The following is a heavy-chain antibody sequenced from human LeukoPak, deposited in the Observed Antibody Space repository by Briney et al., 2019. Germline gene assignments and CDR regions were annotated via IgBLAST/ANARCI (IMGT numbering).Heavy chain of an antibody. Sequence: GGSLRLSCAVSGFTFSSHWMGWVRQASGKGLEWVSAISGSGGSTYCADSVKGRFTISRDNSKNTPYLQMNSLRAEDTAVYYCAKGGPVWGAFDYWGQGTLVTVSS. CDR1: GFTFSSHW. CDR2: ISGSGGST. V-gene: IGHV3-23*01. D-gene: IGHD3-16*01. CDR3: AKGGPVWGAFDY. J-gene: IGHJ4*02.